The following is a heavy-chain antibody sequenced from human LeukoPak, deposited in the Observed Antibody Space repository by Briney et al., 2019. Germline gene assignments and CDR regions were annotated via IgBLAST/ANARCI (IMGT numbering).Heavy chain of an antibody. V-gene: IGHV4-34*01. CDR3: ARETSTWNSFEY. D-gene: IGHD1/OR15-1a*01. CDR1: GGSFSGYY. Sequence: SETLSLTCAVYGGSFSGYYWSWIRQSPGRGLEWIGQINDSGDTDYNPSLKSRVTISIDTSKRQFSLRLRSVTAADTALYYCARETSTWNSFEYWGQGTAVTVSS. CDR2: INDSGDT. J-gene: IGHJ4*02.